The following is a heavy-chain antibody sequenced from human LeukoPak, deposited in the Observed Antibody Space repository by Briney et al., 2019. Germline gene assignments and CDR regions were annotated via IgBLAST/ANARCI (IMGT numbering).Heavy chain of an antibody. V-gene: IGHV1-18*01. CDR3: AGGAGYIVVVVAAWGPEYFQH. Sequence: ASVKVSCKASGYTFTSYGISWVRQAPGQGLEWMGWISAYNGNTNYAQKLQGRVTMTTDTSTSTAYMELRSLRSDDTAVYYCAGGAGYIVVVVAAWGPEYFQHWGQGTLVTVSS. CDR2: ISAYNGNT. D-gene: IGHD2-15*01. CDR1: GYTFTSYG. J-gene: IGHJ1*01.